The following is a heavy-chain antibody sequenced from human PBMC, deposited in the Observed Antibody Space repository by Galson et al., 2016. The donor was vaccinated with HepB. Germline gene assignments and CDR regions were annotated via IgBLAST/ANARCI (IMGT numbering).Heavy chain of an antibody. CDR1: GFIFSDYY. J-gene: IGHJ4*02. V-gene: IGHV3-53*01. Sequence: SLRLSCAASGFIFSDYYMNWIRQGPGKGLEWVSLIYSGGSTHYADSVKGRFTISRDNAKNTLYLQMNNLRAEDTAVYYCASSGYSGSWGQGTLVTVSS. CDR2: IYSGGST. CDR3: ASSGYSGS. D-gene: IGHD6-13*01.